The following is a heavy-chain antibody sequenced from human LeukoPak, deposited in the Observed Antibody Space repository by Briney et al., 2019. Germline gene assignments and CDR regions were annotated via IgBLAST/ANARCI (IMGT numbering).Heavy chain of an antibody. J-gene: IGHJ4*02. CDR1: GFTFSSFS. V-gene: IGHV3-48*02. CDR3: ARGKLVGATLFDH. Sequence: GGSLRLSCAASGFTFSSFSMSWVRQAPGKGLEWVAYISSSSSTLHYADPVKGRFTISRDNDNNSLYLQMNSLRDEDTAVYYCARGKLVGATLFDHWGQGTLVTVSS. D-gene: IGHD1-26*01. CDR2: ISSSSSTL.